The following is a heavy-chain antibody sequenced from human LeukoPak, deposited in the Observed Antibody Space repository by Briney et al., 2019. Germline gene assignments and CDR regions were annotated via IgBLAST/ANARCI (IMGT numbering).Heavy chain of an antibody. Sequence: ASVKVSCKASGYTFTGYYMHWVRQAPGQGLEWMGWINPNSGGTNYAQKFQGRVTMTRDTSISTAYMELSRLRSDDTAVYYCARDHYKGSGWWGYDYWGQGTLVTVSS. CDR1: GYTFTGYY. CDR3: ARDHYKGSGWWGYDY. CDR2: INPNSGGT. J-gene: IGHJ4*02. D-gene: IGHD6-19*01. V-gene: IGHV1-2*02.